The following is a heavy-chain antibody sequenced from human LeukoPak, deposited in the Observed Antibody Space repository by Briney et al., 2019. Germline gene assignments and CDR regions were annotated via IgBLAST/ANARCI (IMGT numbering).Heavy chain of an antibody. CDR1: GGSNSSYY. CDR2: IYYSGCT. CDR3: ARDPWSYYYMDV. J-gene: IGHJ6*03. D-gene: IGHD2-8*01. V-gene: IGHV4-59*01. Sequence: SETLSLTCTVSGGSNSSYYWSWIRQPPGKGLEWIGYIYYSGCTNYNPSLKSRVTISVDTSKNQFSLKLSSVTAADTAVYYCARDPWSYYYMDVWGKGTTVTVSS.